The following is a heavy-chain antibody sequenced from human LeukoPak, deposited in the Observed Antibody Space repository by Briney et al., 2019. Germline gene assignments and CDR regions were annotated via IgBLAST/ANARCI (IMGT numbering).Heavy chain of an antibody. CDR1: GGTFSSYA. Sequence: SVKVSCKASGGTFSSYAISWVRQAPGQGLEWMGGIIPIFGTANYAQKFQGRVTITADECTSTAYMELSSLRSEDTAVYYCARDPSRYQPNIWWFDPWGQGTLVTVSS. CDR2: IIPIFGTA. V-gene: IGHV1-69*13. J-gene: IGHJ5*02. CDR3: ARDPSRYQPNIWWFDP. D-gene: IGHD2-2*01.